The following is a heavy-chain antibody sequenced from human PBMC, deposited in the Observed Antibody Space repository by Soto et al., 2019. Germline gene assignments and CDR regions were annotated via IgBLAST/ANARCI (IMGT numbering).Heavy chain of an antibody. Sequence: GFLGLCCAASGFSLSSYGMHWVRQAPGKGLELVAVISYDGSNKYYADSVKGRFTISRDNSKNTLYLQMNSLRAEDTAVYYCAKYRPYPFWRGYYSPGYYYGMDVWGQGTTVTVSS. CDR2: ISYDGSNK. V-gene: IGHV3-30*18. D-gene: IGHD3-3*01. CDR3: AKYRPYPFWRGYYSPGYYYGMDV. J-gene: IGHJ6*02. CDR1: GFSLSSYG.